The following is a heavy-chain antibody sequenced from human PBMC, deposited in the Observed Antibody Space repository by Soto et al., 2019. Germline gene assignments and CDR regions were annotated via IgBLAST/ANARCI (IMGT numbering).Heavy chain of an antibody. CDR2: IYYSGST. CDR1: GGSISSSSYY. D-gene: IGHD3-10*01. J-gene: IGHJ5*02. CDR3: ARKGEGLIWFGESPSNWGFDP. Sequence: SETLSLTCTVSGGSISSSSYYWGWIRQPPGKGLEWIGSIYYSGSTYYNPSLKSRVTISVDTSKNQFSLKLSSVTAADTAVYYCARKGEGLIWFGESPSNWGFDPWGQGTLVTVSS. V-gene: IGHV4-39*01.